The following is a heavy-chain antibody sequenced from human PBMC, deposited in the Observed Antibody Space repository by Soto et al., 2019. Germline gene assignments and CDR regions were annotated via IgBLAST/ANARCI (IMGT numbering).Heavy chain of an antibody. CDR3: AREVGAWFDF. CDR1: GYTFTSYG. CDR2: ISGYNGDT. V-gene: IGHV1-18*01. D-gene: IGHD1-26*01. J-gene: IGHJ4*02. Sequence: QVQLVQSGPEVKEPGASVKVSCKASGYTFTSYGITWGRQGPGQGLEGGWWISGYNGDTNYAQKVKGRLSVTTDTSTSTAYLEVRSLRSDDTAVYYCAREVGAWFDFWGQGTLVTVSS.